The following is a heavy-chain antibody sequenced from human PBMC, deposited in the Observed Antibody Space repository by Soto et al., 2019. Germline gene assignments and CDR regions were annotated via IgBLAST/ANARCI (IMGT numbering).Heavy chain of an antibody. Sequence: XATLSLTCTVSGGSVSSGSYYWSWIRQPPGKGLEWIGYIYYSGSTNYNPSLKSRVTISVDTSKNQFSLKLSSVTAADTAVYYCASSQGYWGQGTLVTVSS. CDR2: IYYSGST. CDR1: GGSVSSGSYY. CDR3: ASSQGY. V-gene: IGHV4-61*01. J-gene: IGHJ4*02.